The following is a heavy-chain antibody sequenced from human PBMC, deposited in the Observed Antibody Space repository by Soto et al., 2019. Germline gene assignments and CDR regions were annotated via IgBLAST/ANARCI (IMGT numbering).Heavy chain of an antibody. Sequence: VQLLESGGGLVQPGGSLRLSCAASGFTVSTSPMSWVRQAPGKGLELVSAITDTGGDAKYADSVRGRFAISRDNSKNTLYLQMSALRAEDSAIYFCVRGSKDSYPGSRIFDFWGRGTLVTVSS. CDR1: GFTVSTSP. CDR3: VRGSKDSYPGSRIFDF. D-gene: IGHD3-10*01. CDR2: ITDTGGDA. J-gene: IGHJ4*02. V-gene: IGHV3-23*01.